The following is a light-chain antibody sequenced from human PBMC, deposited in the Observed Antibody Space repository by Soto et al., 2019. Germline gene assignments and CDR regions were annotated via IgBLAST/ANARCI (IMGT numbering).Light chain of an antibody. V-gene: IGKV1-5*03. CDR3: QKYARYALT. J-gene: IGKJ3*01. Sequence: DVQMTQSPSTLSASVGDTITIICRASQSVSSWVAWYQQQPWKAPKILIYKGPSLGRGIPSRFSGSGSGTEFTLTITRLQTDDFATYCCQKYARYALTCGRGTKGDI. CDR1: QSVSSW. CDR2: KGP.